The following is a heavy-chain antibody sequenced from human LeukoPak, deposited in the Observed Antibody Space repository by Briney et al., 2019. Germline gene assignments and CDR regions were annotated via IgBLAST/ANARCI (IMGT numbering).Heavy chain of an antibody. V-gene: IGHV1-18*01. J-gene: IGHJ4*02. Sequence: ASVKVSCKASGYTMTRYGIRWVRQAPGQGLEWMGWMSANNANTNYAQKLQGRVTMITDTSTSTAYMELRSLRSDDTAVYYCARDGYCSSTSCASDYWGQGTLVTVSS. CDR2: MSANNANT. D-gene: IGHD2-2*01. CDR3: ARDGYCSSTSCASDY. CDR1: GYTMTRYG.